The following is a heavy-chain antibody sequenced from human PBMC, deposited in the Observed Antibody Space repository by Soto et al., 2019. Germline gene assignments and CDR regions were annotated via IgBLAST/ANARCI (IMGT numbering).Heavy chain of an antibody. CDR2: ISSSGTTK. Sequence: GGSLRLSCAASGFTFSDYYMSWIRQAPRKGLEWFSYISSSGTTKYYADSVKGRFAISRDNAKNSLYLQMNSLRAEDTAVYYCARGYDSSGLPLGYWGQGTLVTVSS. CDR1: GFTFSDYY. J-gene: IGHJ4*02. CDR3: ARGYDSSGLPLGY. D-gene: IGHD3-22*01. V-gene: IGHV3-11*01.